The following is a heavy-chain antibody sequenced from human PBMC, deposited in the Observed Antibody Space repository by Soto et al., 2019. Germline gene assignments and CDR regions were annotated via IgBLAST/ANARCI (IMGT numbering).Heavy chain of an antibody. CDR3: ARSSGGWYSSFDY. J-gene: IGHJ4*02. D-gene: IGHD6-19*01. CDR2: IKQDGIEK. Sequence: PGGSLRLSCAASGFTFSSYWMSWVRQAPGKGLEWVANIKQDGIEKYYVDSVKGRFTISRDNAKNSLYLQMNSLRSEDTAVYYCARSSGGWYSSFDYWGQGTLVTVSS. CDR1: GFTFSSYW. V-gene: IGHV3-7*01.